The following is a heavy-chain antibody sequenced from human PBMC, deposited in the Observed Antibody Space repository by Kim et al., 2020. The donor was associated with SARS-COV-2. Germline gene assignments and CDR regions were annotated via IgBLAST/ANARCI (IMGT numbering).Heavy chain of an antibody. D-gene: IGHD3-22*01. V-gene: IGHV4-34*01. J-gene: IGHJ4*02. CDR2: INHSGST. CDR3: ARGRMWYYYDSSGYRRGYYFDY. Sequence: SQTLSLTCAVYGGSFSGYYWSWIRQPPGKGLEWIGEINHSGSTNYNPSLKSRVTISVDTSKNQFSLKLSSVTAADTAVYYCARGRMWYYYDSSGYRRGYYFDYWGQGTLVTVSS. CDR1: GGSFSGYY.